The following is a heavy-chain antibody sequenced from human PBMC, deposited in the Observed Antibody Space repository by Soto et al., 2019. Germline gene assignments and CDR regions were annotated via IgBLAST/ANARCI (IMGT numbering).Heavy chain of an antibody. J-gene: IGHJ4*02. CDR1: GGSISSGYCY. CDR2: IYYSGST. CDR3: ARVPPLDVDIIVCPGDF. Sequence: QVQLQESGPGLVKPSQTLSLTCTVSGGSISSGYCYWSWIPQPPGKGRVWIGYIYYSGSTYCNPSLKTRVTISVDTSNTQVSLMLSSVTAAATAVYYCARVPPLDVDIIVCPGDFWGQGTLVTVSS. D-gene: IGHD2-15*01. V-gene: IGHV4-30-4*01.